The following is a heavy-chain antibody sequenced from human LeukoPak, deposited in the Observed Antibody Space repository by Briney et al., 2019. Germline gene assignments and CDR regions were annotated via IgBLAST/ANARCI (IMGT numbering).Heavy chain of an antibody. D-gene: IGHD3-3*01. V-gene: IGHV4-34*01. Sequence: SETLSLTCAVYGGSFSGYYWSWIRQPPGKGLEWIGEINHSGSTNYNPSLKSRVTISVDTSKNQFSLKLSSVTAADTAVYYCARSWGYDFWSGNLLDYWGQGILVTVSS. CDR1: GGSFSGYY. J-gene: IGHJ4*02. CDR3: ARSWGYDFWSGNLLDY. CDR2: INHSGST.